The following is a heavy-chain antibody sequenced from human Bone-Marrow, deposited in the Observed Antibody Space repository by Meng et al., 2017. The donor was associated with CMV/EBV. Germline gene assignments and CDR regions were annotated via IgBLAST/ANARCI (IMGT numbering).Heavy chain of an antibody. CDR2: IRFDGTNK. CDR3: ARGTGLLWSTYGMDV. V-gene: IGHV3-30*02. D-gene: IGHD3-10*01. J-gene: IGHJ6*02. CDR1: GFTFSSYG. Sequence: GESLKISCAASGFTFSSYGMHWVRQAPGKGLEWVANIRFDGTNKYHADSVKGRFTISRDNSKNTLYLQMNSLRAEDTAVYYCARGTGLLWSTYGMDVWGQGTTVTVSS.